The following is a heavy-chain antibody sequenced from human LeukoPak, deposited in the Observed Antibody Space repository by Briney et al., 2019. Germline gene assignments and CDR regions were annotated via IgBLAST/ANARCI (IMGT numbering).Heavy chain of an antibody. CDR3: ARPRYYYDSSGYQNWFDP. CDR2: IYYSGST. Sequence: PSETLSLTCTVSGGSISSSSYYWGWIRQPPGKGLEWIGSIYYSGSTYYNPSLKSRVTISVDTSKNQFSLKLSSVTAADTAVYCCARPRYYYDSSGYQNWFDPWGQGTLVTVSS. D-gene: IGHD3-22*01. V-gene: IGHV4-39*01. J-gene: IGHJ5*02. CDR1: GGSISSSSYY.